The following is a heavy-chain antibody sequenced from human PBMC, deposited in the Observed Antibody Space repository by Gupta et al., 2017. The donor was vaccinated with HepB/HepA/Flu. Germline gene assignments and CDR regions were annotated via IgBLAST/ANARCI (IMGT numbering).Heavy chain of an antibody. D-gene: IGHD2-15*01. Sequence: EVQLLESGGGLVQPGGSLRLSCAASGSTLRTTRMSWVRQAPGKGLEWVSAITAGDDNTYYADSVRGRFTISRDNYKNTLDLQMNSLRDADTAVYYCVKWSTGFDTWGQGTVVTVSS. CDR1: GSTLRTTR. J-gene: IGHJ5*02. CDR3: VKWSTGFDT. V-gene: IGHV3-23*01. CDR2: ITAGDDNT.